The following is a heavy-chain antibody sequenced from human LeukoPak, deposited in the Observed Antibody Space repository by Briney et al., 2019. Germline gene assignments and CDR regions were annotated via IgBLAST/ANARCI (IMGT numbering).Heavy chain of an antibody. D-gene: IGHD3-22*01. V-gene: IGHV1-69*04. J-gene: IGHJ5*02. CDR3: ARAPTMIVGWFDP. Sequence: GASVKVSCKASGGTFSSYAISWVRQAPGQGLEWMGRIIPIFGIANYAQKFQGRVTITADKSTSTAYMELSSLRSGDTAVYYCARAPTMIVGWFDPWGQGTLVTVSS. CDR1: GGTFSSYA. CDR2: IIPIFGIA.